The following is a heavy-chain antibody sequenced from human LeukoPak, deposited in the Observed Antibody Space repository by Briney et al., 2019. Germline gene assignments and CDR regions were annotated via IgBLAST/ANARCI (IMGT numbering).Heavy chain of an antibody. Sequence: PSETLSLTCTVSGGSISSGGYYWSWIRQHPGKGLEWIGYIYYSGSTYYNPSLKSRVTISVDTSKNQFSLKLSSVTAADTAVYYCARSPSEIAAAGFENWFDPWGQGTLVTVSS. CDR2: IYYSGST. CDR1: GGSISSGGYY. D-gene: IGHD6-13*01. V-gene: IGHV4-31*03. J-gene: IGHJ5*02. CDR3: ARSPSEIAAAGFENWFDP.